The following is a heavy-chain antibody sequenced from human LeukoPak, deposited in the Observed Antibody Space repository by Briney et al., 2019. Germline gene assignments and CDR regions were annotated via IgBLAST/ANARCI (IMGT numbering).Heavy chain of an antibody. CDR2: IYTSGST. Sequence: SQTLSLTCAVSGGSISSGGYSWSWIRQPAGKGLEWIGRIYTSGSTNYNPSLKSRVTMSVDTSKNQFSLKLSSVTAADTAVYYCARDGPIWGSSSIYAYGMDVWGQGTTVTVSS. CDR1: GGSISSGGYS. J-gene: IGHJ6*02. CDR3: ARDGPIWGSSSIYAYGMDV. D-gene: IGHD6-6*01. V-gene: IGHV4-61*02.